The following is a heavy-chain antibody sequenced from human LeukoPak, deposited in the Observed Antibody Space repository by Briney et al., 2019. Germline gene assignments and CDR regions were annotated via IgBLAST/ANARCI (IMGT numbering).Heavy chain of an antibody. CDR3: ARDPYIVAPEGGY. Sequence: PGGSLRLSCAASGFTFSSFGMSWVRQAPGKGLEWVSAISSTGGTAYYADSVKGRFTISRDNSKNTLYLQMNSLRAEDTAVYYCARDPYIVAPEGGYWGQGTLVTVSS. D-gene: IGHD2-21*01. J-gene: IGHJ4*02. CDR2: ISSTGGTA. CDR1: GFTFSSFG. V-gene: IGHV3-23*01.